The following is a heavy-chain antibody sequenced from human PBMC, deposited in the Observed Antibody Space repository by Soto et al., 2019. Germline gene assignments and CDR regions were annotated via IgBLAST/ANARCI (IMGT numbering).Heavy chain of an antibody. V-gene: IGHV3-23*01. J-gene: IGHJ6*02. CDR1: GIPFSNYA. CDR2: ISTSGGRP. D-gene: IGHD1-26*01. Sequence: GGSLRLSCTASGIPFSNYAMSWVRQAPRKGLEWVSSISTSGGRPYYADSVKGRFTISRDNSKNTLYLQMNSLRAEDTAVYYCAKESSGSYKYGMDVWGQGTTVTVSS. CDR3: AKESSGSYKYGMDV.